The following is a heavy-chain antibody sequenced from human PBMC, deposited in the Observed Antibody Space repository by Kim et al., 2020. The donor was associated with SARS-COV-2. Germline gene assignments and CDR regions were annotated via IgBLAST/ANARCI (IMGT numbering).Heavy chain of an antibody. CDR3: VDNDSSGYYP. CDR1: GGTFSSYA. D-gene: IGHD3-22*01. J-gene: IGHJ5*02. V-gene: IGHV1-69*13. Sequence: SVKVSCKASGGTFSSYAISWVRQAPGQGLEWMGGIIPIFGTANYAQKFQGRVTITADESTSTAYMELSSLRSEDTAVYYCVDNDSSGYYPWGQGTLVTVSS. CDR2: IIPIFGTA.